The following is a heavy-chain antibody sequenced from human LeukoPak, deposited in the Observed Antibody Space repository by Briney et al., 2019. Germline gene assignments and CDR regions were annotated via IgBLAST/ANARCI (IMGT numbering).Heavy chain of an antibody. J-gene: IGHJ6*03. CDR2: TYYRSKWYN. CDR3: ARDPYNGNYGHYYYYYMDV. D-gene: IGHD1-26*01. CDR1: GDSVSSNSAA. Sequence: SQTLSLTCAISGDSVSSNSAAWNWIRQSPSRGLEWLGRTYYRSKWYNDYAVSVKSRITINPDTSKNQFSLQLNSVTPEDTAVYYCARDPYNGNYGHYYYYYMDVWGKGTTVTISS. V-gene: IGHV6-1*01.